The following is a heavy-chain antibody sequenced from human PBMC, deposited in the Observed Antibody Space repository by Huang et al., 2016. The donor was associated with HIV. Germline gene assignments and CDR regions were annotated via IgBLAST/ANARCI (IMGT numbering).Heavy chain of an antibody. CDR3: ARGQGGYYYYYMDV. J-gene: IGHJ6*03. Sequence: QVQLQQWGAGLLRPSETLSLTCAVYGGSFSGYYVTWIRQPPGKGLEWIGEINQSESSNYNPSLKSRVTISVDTARNQFSRTLTSVTAADTAVYYCARGQGGYYYYYMDVWGKGTTVTVSS. CDR2: INQSESS. CDR1: GGSFSGYY. V-gene: IGHV4-34*01.